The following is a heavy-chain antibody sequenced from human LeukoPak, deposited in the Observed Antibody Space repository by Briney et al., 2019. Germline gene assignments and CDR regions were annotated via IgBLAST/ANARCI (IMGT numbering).Heavy chain of an antibody. J-gene: IGHJ4*02. V-gene: IGHV4-4*07. Sequence: SETLSLTCTVSGGSISSYYWSWIRQPAGKGLEWIGRIYTSGSTNYNPSLKSRVTMSVDTSKNQFSLKLSSVTAADTAVYYCAREGGGKAIQLWLLDYWGQGTLVTVSS. CDR2: IYTSGST. CDR1: GGSISSYY. CDR3: AREGGGKAIQLWLLDY. D-gene: IGHD5-18*01.